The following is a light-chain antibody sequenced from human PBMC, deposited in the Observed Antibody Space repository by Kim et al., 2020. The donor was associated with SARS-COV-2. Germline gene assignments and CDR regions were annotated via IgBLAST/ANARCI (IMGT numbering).Light chain of an antibody. CDR1: QSVGSN. CDR3: QQYSNWPPLT. V-gene: IGKV3-15*01. CDR2: GAS. J-gene: IGKJ4*01. Sequence: EVVMTQSPATLSVSPGERATLSCRASQSVGSNLVWYQQKPGQAPRLLIYGASTRDTGIPARFSGSGSGTEFTLTISSLQSEDFAVYYCQQYSNWPPLTFGGGTKVEIK.